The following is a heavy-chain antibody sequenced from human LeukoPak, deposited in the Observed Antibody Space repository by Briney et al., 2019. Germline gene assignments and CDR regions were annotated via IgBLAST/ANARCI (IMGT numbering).Heavy chain of an antibody. CDR1: GGSISSGSYY. J-gene: IGHJ4*02. D-gene: IGHD4-11*01. CDR2: IYTSGST. CDR3: ARDDLSNSNFDY. Sequence: SQTLSLTCTVSGGSISSGSYYWSWIRQPAGKGLEWIGRIYTSGSTNYNPSLKSRVTVSVDTSKNQFSLKLSSVTAADTAVYYCARDDLSNSNFDYWGQGTLVTVSS. V-gene: IGHV4-61*02.